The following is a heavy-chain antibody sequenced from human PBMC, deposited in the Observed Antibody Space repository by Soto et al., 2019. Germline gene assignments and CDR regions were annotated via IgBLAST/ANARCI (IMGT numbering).Heavy chain of an antibody. Sequence: SETLSLTGTVSGGSMSSYYWKWVRQPAGRGLEGIGRIYARGDTNYNPSLKSRVTMFVDRSTNEFSLRLTSVTAADTAVYYCAGIGEEVYYGMDVWGQGTTVTVSS. CDR1: GGSMSSYY. CDR3: AGIGEEVYYGMDV. J-gene: IGHJ6*02. D-gene: IGHD1-26*01. V-gene: IGHV4-4*07. CDR2: IYARGDT.